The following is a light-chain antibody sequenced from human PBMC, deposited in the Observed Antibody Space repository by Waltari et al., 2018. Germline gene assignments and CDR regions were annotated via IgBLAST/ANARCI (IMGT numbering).Light chain of an antibody. Sequence: SYELTQSPSVSVSPGQTASITCSGDKVGDKSACWYQQKPGQSPVWVISQVRKRAAGIPVGGSGSNAGNTAALTMSGTQARDEADYYCQAWDISTVVFGGGTKLTVL. V-gene: IGLV3-1*01. CDR2: QVR. CDR1: KVGDKS. CDR3: QAWDISTVV. J-gene: IGLJ2*01.